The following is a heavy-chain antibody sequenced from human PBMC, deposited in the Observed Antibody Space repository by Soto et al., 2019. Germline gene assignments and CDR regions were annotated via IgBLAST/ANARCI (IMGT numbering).Heavy chain of an antibody. V-gene: IGHV4-4*02. J-gene: IGHJ4*02. CDR3: ARVEQQLVYFDY. CDR2: INHSGST. D-gene: IGHD6-13*01. CDR1: GGSISGINW. Sequence: SETLSLTCAVSGGSISGINWWYWVRQPPGKGLEWIGEINHSGSTNYNPSLKSRVTISVDTSKNQFSLKLSSVTAADTAVYYCARVEQQLVYFDYWGQGTLVTVSS.